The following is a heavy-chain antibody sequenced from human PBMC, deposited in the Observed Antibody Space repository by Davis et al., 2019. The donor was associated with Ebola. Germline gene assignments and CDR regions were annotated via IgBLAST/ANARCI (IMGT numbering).Heavy chain of an antibody. CDR3: ARGGPRIFGVVIIPDWFDP. V-gene: IGHV1-8*02. Sequence: ASVKVSCKASGYTFTSYGISWVRQAPGQGLEWMGWMNPNSGNTGYAQKFQGRVTMTRNTSISTAYMELSSLRSEDTAVYYCARGGPRIFGVVIIPDWFDPWGQGTLVTVSS. D-gene: IGHD3-3*02. CDR1: GYTFTSYG. CDR2: MNPNSGNT. J-gene: IGHJ5*02.